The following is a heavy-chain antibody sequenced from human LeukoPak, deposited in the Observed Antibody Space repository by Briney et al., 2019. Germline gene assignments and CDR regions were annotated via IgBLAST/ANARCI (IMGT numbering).Heavy chain of an antibody. CDR2: IYYSGST. CDR1: GGSISSGGYY. V-gene: IGHV4-31*03. CDR3: ARAVQELSALDY. J-gene: IGHJ4*02. Sequence: PSETLSLTCTVSGGSISSGGYYWSWIRQHPGKGLEWIGYIYYSGSTYYNPSLKSRVTMSVDTSKNQFSLKLSSVTAADTAVYYCARAVQELSALDYWGQGTLVTVSS. D-gene: IGHD1-7*01.